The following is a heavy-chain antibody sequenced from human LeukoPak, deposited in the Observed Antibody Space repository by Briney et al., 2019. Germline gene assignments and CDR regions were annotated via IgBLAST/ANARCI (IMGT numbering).Heavy chain of an antibody. V-gene: IGHV3-23*01. CDR2: ISGSGARR. J-gene: IGHJ3*02. CDR1: GLTFSNYG. D-gene: IGHD1-26*01. CDR3: AKGSREWEVLDAFDI. Sequence: PGGSLRLSCAASGLTFSNYGLNWVRQAPGKGLEWVSGISGSGARRDYADSVKGRFTISRDNAKNTLYLQMNSLRAEDTAVYYCAKGSREWEVLDAFDIWGQGTMATVSS.